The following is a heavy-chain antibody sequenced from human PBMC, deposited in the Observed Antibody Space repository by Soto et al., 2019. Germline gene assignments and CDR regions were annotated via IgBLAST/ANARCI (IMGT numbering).Heavy chain of an antibody. V-gene: IGHV3-23*01. CDR3: ASSGSHAYSQH. J-gene: IGHJ1*01. CDR1: GFTFSSYA. Sequence: EVQLLESGGGLIQPGGSLRLSCGASGFTFSSYAMNWVRQAPRKGLEWVSAISSSGGNTYYADSVKGRFTISRDNSNNTLSLQMNSLRDEDTAVFSCASSGSHAYSQHGGLGTLVTVSS. CDR2: ISSSGGNT. D-gene: IGHD3-10*01.